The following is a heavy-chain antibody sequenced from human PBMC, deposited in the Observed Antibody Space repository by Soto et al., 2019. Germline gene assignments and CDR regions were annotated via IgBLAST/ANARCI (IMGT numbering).Heavy chain of an antibody. CDR2: ILCDGSDK. J-gene: IGHJ6*03. V-gene: IGHV3-30*18. Sequence: SLRLSCAASGFTFSTYGMHWVRQAPGKGLEWVSSILCDGSDKYYADSVKGRFTISRDNSKNTLYLQMNSLRAEDTAVYYCAKVEYSSSSVDYYYYMDVWGKGTTVTVSS. D-gene: IGHD6-6*01. CDR3: AKVEYSSSSVDYYYYMDV. CDR1: GFTFSTYG.